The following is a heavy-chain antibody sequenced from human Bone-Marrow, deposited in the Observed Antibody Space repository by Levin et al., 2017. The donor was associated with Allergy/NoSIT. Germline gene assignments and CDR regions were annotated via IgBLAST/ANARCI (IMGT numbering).Heavy chain of an antibody. V-gene: IGHV3-23*01. J-gene: IGHJ1*01. D-gene: IGHD4-17*01. CDR3: AIDVRGGDYFAEFFQH. CDR2: VSGNGRRT. Sequence: GESLKISCTASGFTFSNYAMNWVRQAPGKGLEWVSSVSGNGRRTDYAASVKGRFTISRDNSKNTLYLQMNSLGAGDTAVYYCAIDVRGGDYFAEFFQHWGQGNLVTVSS. CDR1: GFTFSNYA.